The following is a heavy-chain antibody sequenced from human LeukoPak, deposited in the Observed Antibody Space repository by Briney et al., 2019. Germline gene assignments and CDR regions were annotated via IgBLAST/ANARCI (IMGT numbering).Heavy chain of an antibody. D-gene: IGHD3-22*01. CDR2: INHSGST. CDR1: GGSFSGYY. Sequence: PSETLSLTCAVYGGSFSGYYWSWIRQPPGKGLEWIGEINHSGSTNYNPSLKSRVTISVDTSKNQFSLKLSSVTAADTAVYYCARGRMIVVVITLKNCFDYWGQGTLVTVSS. J-gene: IGHJ4*02. CDR3: ARGRMIVVVITLKNCFDY. V-gene: IGHV4-34*01.